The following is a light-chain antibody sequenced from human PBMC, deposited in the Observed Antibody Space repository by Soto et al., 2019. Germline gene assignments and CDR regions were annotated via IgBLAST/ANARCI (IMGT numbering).Light chain of an antibody. CDR3: LLDYPGRLDV. V-gene: IGLV7-46*01. CDR1: TGPVTNGHF. Sequence: QAVVTQEPSLTVSPGGKVTLTCGSSTGPVTNGHFPYWFQQKPGQAPRPLIYDTDTKHSWTPARFSGSLLGDKAALTLSGARLEDEADYYCLLDYPGRLDVFGAGTKVTVL. J-gene: IGLJ1*01. CDR2: DTD.